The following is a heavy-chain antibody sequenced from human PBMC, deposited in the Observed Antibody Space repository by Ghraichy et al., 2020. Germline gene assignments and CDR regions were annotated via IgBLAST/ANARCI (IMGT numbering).Heavy chain of an antibody. CDR2: IDWNSSSM. J-gene: IGHJ4*02. V-gene: IGHV3-9*01. D-gene: IGHD4-23*01. CDR1: GFTFDDYG. Sequence: GGSLRLSCAASGFTFDDYGMHWVRQVPGKGLEWVASIDWNSSSMKYGDSVRGRFTISRDNAKNLLFLQMNSLRPEDTAFYYCVKAPTVAGVGYHDFWGQGILVTVSS. CDR3: VKAPTVAGVGYHDF.